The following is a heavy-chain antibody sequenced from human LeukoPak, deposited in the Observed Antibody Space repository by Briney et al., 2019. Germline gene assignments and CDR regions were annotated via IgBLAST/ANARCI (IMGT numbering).Heavy chain of an antibody. D-gene: IGHD1-14*01. Sequence: PSETLSLTCTVSGGSISSGDYYWSWIRQPPGKGLEWIGYIYYSGSTYYNPSLKSRVTISVDTSKNQFSLQLSSVTPEDTAVYYCARELRRSYVDYWGQGTLVTVSS. CDR2: IYYSGST. V-gene: IGHV4-30-4*01. J-gene: IGHJ4*02. CDR1: GGSISSGDYY. CDR3: ARELRRSYVDY.